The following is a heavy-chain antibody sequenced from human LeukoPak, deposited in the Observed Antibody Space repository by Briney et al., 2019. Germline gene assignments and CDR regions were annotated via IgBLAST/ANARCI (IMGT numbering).Heavy chain of an antibody. V-gene: IGHV4-38-2*02. CDR2: IYHSGST. J-gene: IGHJ5*02. CDR3: ARASVGLSPFDP. Sequence: PSETLSLTCTVSGYSISSGYYWGWIRQPPGKGLEWIGSIYHSGSTYYNPSLKSRVTISIDTSKNQFSLKLSSVTAADTAVYYCARASVGLSPFDPWGQGTLVTVSS. CDR1: GYSISSGYY. D-gene: IGHD3-16*02.